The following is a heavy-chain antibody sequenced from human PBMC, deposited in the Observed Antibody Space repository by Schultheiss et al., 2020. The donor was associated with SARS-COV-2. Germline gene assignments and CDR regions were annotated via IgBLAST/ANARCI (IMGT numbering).Heavy chain of an antibody. CDR3: AKAVAPDY. J-gene: IGHJ4*02. D-gene: IGHD6-19*01. V-gene: IGHV3-23*01. CDR2: ISSSSSYT. CDR1: GFTFSSYA. Sequence: GESLKISCAASGFTFSSYAMSWVRQAPGKGLEWVSAISSSSSYTNYADSVKGRFTISRDNAKNTLYLQMNSLRAEDTAVYYCAKAVAPDYWGQGTLVTVSS.